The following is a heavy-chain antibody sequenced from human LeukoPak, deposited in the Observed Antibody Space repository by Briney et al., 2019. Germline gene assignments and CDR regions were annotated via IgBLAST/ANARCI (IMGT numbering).Heavy chain of an antibody. D-gene: IGHD1-26*01. CDR1: GFTFSSYA. V-gene: IGHV3-21*01. J-gene: IGHJ4*02. CDR2: ISSSSSYI. CDR3: ARGSIVGATTDY. Sequence: GGSLRLSCAASGFTFSSYAMSWVRQAPGKGLEWVSSISSSSSYIYYADSVKGRFTISRDNAKNSLYLQMNSLRAEDTAVYYCARGSIVGATTDYWGQGTLVTVSS.